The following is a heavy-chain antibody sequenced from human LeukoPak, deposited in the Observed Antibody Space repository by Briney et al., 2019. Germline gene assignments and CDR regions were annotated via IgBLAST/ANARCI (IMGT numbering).Heavy chain of an antibody. CDR1: GGSISSGGYS. CDR2: IYHSGST. J-gene: IGHJ4*02. D-gene: IGHD1-20*01. Sequence: KPSQTLSLTCAVSGGSISSGGYSWSWIRQPPGKGLEWIGYIYHSGSTYYNPSLKSRVTISVDRSKNQFSLKLSSVTAADTAVYYCARLTGTTPYWGQGTLVTVSS. CDR3: ARLTGTTPY. V-gene: IGHV4-30-2*01.